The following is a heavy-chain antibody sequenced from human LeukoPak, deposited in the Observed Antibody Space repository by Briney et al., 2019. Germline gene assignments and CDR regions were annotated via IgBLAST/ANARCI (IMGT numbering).Heavy chain of an antibody. V-gene: IGHV3-7*05. CDR2: IKQDGSEK. CDR3: ARGRGIDS. D-gene: IGHD3-10*01. J-gene: IGHJ4*02. Sequence: PGGSLRLSCAASGFTFSSYWMSWVRQAPGKGLEWVANIKQDGSEKYYVDSVNGRFTIPRDNARNSLYLQMNSLRAEDTAVYFCARGRGIDSWGQGTLVTVSS. CDR1: GFTFSSYW.